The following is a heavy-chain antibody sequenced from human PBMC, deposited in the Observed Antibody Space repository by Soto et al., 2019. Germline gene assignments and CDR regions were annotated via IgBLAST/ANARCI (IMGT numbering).Heavy chain of an antibody. CDR3: ARESEDLTSNFDY. V-gene: IGHV3-21*06. CDR1: GFTFTRYS. J-gene: IGHJ4*02. CDR2: ISSTTNYI. Sequence: EVQLVESGGGLVKPGGSLRLSCAASGFTFTRYSMNWVRQAPGKGLEWVSSISSTTNYIYYGDSMKGRFTIARDNAKNSLYLETNSLRAEDTAVYYCARESEDLTSNFDYLGQGALVTVSS.